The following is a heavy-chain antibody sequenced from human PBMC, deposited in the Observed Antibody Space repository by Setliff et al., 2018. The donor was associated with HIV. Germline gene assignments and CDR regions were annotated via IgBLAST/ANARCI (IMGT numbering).Heavy chain of an antibody. J-gene: IGHJ4*02. CDR3: ARLHDCGGDCYFDY. CDR2: IHPVDSDT. V-gene: IGHV5-51*01. Sequence: GESLKISCKGSGYSFTSNWIGWVRQMPGKGLEWMGIIHPVDSDTRYSPSFQGQVTISADTSISTAYLHWSSLKASDTAIYYCARLHDCGGDCYFDYWGQGTMVTVSS. D-gene: IGHD2-21*02. CDR1: GYSFTSNW.